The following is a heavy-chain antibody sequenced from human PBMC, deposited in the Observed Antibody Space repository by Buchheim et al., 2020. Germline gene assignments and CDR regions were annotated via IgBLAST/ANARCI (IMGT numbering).Heavy chain of an antibody. Sequence: EVQLLESGGGLVQPGGSLRLSCTVSGFTFSDYAMSWVRQAPGKGLEWVSAMSGSGGSSYYADSVKGRFTISRDNSKNKLYLQMNSLRAEDTAVYYCAKADSGSYIGWFDPWGQGTL. V-gene: IGHV3-23*01. CDR1: GFTFSDYA. CDR2: MSGSGGSS. CDR3: AKADSGSYIGWFDP. J-gene: IGHJ5*02. D-gene: IGHD1-26*01.